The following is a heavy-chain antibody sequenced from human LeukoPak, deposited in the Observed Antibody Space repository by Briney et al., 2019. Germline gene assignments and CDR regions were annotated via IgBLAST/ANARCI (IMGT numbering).Heavy chain of an antibody. CDR3: AKEMRNFGTYYYYMDV. CDR2: ISGSGDYT. CDR1: GFTFSSHG. V-gene: IGHV3-23*01. J-gene: IGHJ6*03. Sequence: GGTLRLSCAASGFTFSSHGMSWVRQAPGKGLEWVSTISGSGDYTHYADSVKGRFTISRDNPKNTLYLQMNSLRADDTAVYYCAKEMRNFGTYYYYMDVWGKGTTVTISS. D-gene: IGHD3-10*01.